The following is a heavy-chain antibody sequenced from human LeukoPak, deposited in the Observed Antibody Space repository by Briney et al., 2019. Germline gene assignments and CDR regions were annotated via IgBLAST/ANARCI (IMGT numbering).Heavy chain of an antibody. D-gene: IGHD3-10*01. CDR3: ARERFGDFDY. J-gene: IGHJ4*02. Sequence: GGSLRLSCAASGFTFSSYGMHWVRQAPGKGLEWVANIKQDGSEKYYVDSVKGRFTISRDNAKNSLYLQMNSLRAEDTAVYYCARERFGDFDYWGQGTLVTVSS. CDR1: GFTFSSYG. V-gene: IGHV3-7*01. CDR2: IKQDGSEK.